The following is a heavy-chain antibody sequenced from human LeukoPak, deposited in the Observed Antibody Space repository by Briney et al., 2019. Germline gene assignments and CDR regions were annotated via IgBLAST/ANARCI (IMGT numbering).Heavy chain of an antibody. CDR3: AKDVVGAINYFDY. D-gene: IGHD1-26*01. J-gene: IGHJ4*02. V-gene: IGHV3-74*01. CDR2: IDTDGSST. Sequence: GGSLRLSCAASGFTFSSYWMHWVRQAPGKGLVWVSRIDTDGSSTTYADSAKGRFTISRDNSKNTLYLQMNSLRAEDTAVYYCAKDVVGAINYFDYWGQGTLVTVSS. CDR1: GFTFSSYW.